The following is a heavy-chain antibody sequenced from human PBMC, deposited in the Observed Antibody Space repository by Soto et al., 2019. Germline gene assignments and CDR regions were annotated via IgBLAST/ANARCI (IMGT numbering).Heavy chain of an antibody. J-gene: IGHJ4*02. CDR1: GGSISSGGYY. CDR3: ARGRYDYVWGSYRPFDY. Sequence: PSETLSLTCTVSGGSISSGGYYWSWIRQPPGKGLEWIGEINHSGSTNYNPSLKSRVTISVDTSKNQFSLKLSSVTAADTAVYYCARGRYDYVWGSYRPFDYWGQGTLVTVSS. CDR2: INHSGST. V-gene: IGHV4-39*07. D-gene: IGHD3-16*02.